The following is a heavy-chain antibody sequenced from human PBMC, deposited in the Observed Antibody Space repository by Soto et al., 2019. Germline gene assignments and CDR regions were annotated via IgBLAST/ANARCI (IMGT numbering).Heavy chain of an antibody. Sequence: GGSLRLSCAASGFTFDDYAMHWVRQGPGKGLEWVSGISWNSDMITYADSVKGRFTVSRDNAKNSLDLEMNSLRVEDTALYYCVKDTYILVGATHLDSWGQGTLVTVSS. CDR3: VKDTYILVGATHLDS. CDR1: GFTFDDYA. V-gene: IGHV3-9*01. CDR2: ISWNSDMI. J-gene: IGHJ4*02. D-gene: IGHD1-26*01.